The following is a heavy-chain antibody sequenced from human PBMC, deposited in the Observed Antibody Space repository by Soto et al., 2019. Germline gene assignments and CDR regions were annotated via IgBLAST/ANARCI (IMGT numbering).Heavy chain of an antibody. J-gene: IGHJ4*02. CDR3: ARGRSDITIGSGTEIGLN. CDR1: GYTFTSYY. D-gene: IGHD3-10*01. Sequence: GASVKVSCKASGYTFTSYYMHWVRQAPGQGLEWMGIINPSGGSTSYAQKFQGRVTMTRDTSTSTVYMELSSLGSEDTAVYYCARGRSDITIGSGTEIGLNWGQGTLVTVSS. CDR2: INPSGGST. V-gene: IGHV1-46*01.